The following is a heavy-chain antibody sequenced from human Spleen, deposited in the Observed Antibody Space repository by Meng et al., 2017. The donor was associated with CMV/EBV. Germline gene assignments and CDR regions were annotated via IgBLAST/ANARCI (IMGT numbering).Heavy chain of an antibody. J-gene: IGHJ4*02. CDR3: ARGYSSGWYPYYFDY. CDR2: INHSGST. D-gene: IGHD6-19*01. CDR1: GGSFSGYY. Sequence: QGQLQQWAAGLLKPSGTLSLTCAVYGGSFSGYYWSWIRQPPGKGLEWIGEINHSGSTNYNPSLKSRVTISVDTSKNQFSLKLSSVTAADTAVYYCARGYSSGWYPYYFDYWGQGTLVTVFS. V-gene: IGHV4-34*01.